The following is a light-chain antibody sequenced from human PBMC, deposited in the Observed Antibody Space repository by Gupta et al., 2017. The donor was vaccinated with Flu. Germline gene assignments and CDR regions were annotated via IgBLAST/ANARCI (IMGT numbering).Light chain of an antibody. CDR1: SGSIASNY. CDR3: QSYDSSNWV. J-gene: IGLJ3*02. Sequence: TVTISCTRSSGSIASNYVQWYQQRPGSSPTTVIYEDNQRPSGVPDRISGSIDSSSNSASLTISGLKTEDEADYYCQSYDSSNWVFGGGTKLTVL. CDR2: EDN. V-gene: IGLV6-57*01.